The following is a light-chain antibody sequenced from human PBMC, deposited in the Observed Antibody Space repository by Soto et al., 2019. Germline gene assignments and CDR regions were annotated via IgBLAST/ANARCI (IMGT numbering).Light chain of an antibody. CDR1: QSLTSSY. J-gene: IGKJ1*01. CDR3: QQYFTSPWT. V-gene: IGKV3-20*01. CDR2: DAS. Sequence: IVLTQSPGTLSLSPGERVTLSCRASQSLTSSYVAWYQQKSGQAPTLLIYDASSRAAGIPDRFSGGGSGRDFTLTISRLEAEDFALYYCQQYFTSPWTFGQVTKVEIK.